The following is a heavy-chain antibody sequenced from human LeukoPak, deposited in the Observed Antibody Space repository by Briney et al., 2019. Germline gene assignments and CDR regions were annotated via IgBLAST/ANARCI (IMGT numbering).Heavy chain of an antibody. Sequence: PGGSLRLSCAASGFTFSSYSMNRVRQAPGKGLEWVSSISSSSSYIYYADSVKGRFTISRDNAKNSLYLQMNSLRAEDTAVYYCARLRRYCSSTSCYYFDYWGQGTLVTVSS. V-gene: IGHV3-21*01. CDR3: ARLRRYCSSTSCYYFDY. CDR2: ISSSSSYI. D-gene: IGHD2-2*01. J-gene: IGHJ4*02. CDR1: GFTFSSYS.